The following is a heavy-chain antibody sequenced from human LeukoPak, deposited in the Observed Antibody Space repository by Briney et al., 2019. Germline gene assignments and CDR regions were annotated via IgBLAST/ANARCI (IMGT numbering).Heavy chain of an antibody. CDR3: AKTSYSGTYYYYYYCMDV. CDR2: ISSGGAYT. CDR1: GFTFSSYS. V-gene: IGHV3-23*01. J-gene: IGHJ6*03. D-gene: IGHD1-26*01. Sequence: GGSLRLSCAASGFTFSSYSMNWVRQAPGKGLEWVSSISSGGAYTYNADSVKGRFTISRDTSTNTLYLQMNSLRAEDTAVYFCAKTSYSGTYYYYYYCMDVWGKGTTVTVSS.